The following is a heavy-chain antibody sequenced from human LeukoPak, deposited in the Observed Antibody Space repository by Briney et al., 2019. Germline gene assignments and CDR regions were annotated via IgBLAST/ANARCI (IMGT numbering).Heavy chain of an antibody. J-gene: IGHJ4*02. V-gene: IGHV4-38-2*01. CDR3: ARHEQWLVPVDY. Sequence: PSETLSLTCAVSGNSISSSYYWGWIRQPPGKGLEWIASIYHSGSTYFNPSLKSRVTISMDTSKNEFSLKLSSVTAADTAVCYCARHEQWLVPVDYWGQGTLVTVSS. D-gene: IGHD6-19*01. CDR1: GNSISSSYY. CDR2: IYHSGST.